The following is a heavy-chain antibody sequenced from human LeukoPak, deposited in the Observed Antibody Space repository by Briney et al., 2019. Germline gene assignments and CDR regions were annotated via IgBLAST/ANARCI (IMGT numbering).Heavy chain of an antibody. CDR1: GYTFTGCY. V-gene: IGHV1-2*02. D-gene: IGHD2-15*01. Sequence: ASVKVSCKASGYTFTGCYMHWVRQAPGQGLEWMGWINPNSGGTNYAQKFQGRVTMTRDTSISTAYMELSRLRSDDTAVYYCARSDCSGGSCYDWFDPWGQGTLVTVSS. J-gene: IGHJ5*02. CDR2: INPNSGGT. CDR3: ARSDCSGGSCYDWFDP.